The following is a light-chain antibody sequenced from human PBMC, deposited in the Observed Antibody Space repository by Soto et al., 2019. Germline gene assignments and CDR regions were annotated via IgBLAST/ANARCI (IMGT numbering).Light chain of an antibody. J-gene: IGKJ1*01. Sequence: EIVLTQFPATLSLSPGERATLSCRASQSFGSGYLAWYQQKRGQPPRLLIYSTSSRATGIPARFSGSGFGTDYTLTISSLEPEDFALYYCQQGSKWRTFGQGTKVDIK. CDR3: QQGSKWRT. V-gene: IGKV3D-20*02. CDR2: STS. CDR1: QSFGSGY.